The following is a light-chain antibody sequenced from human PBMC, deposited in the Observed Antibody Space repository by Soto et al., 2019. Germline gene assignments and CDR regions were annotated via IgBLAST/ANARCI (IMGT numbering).Light chain of an antibody. CDR1: QTVSSSY. Sequence: EIVFTQSPGTLSLSPGERATLSCRASQTVSSSYLAWYQQKPGQAPRLLIYGGSSRATGIPDRFSGSGSGTDFTLSIIRLEPDDFAVYYCQQYGRLPVTFGGGTKVDIK. CDR2: GGS. J-gene: IGKJ4*01. V-gene: IGKV3-20*01. CDR3: QQYGRLPVT.